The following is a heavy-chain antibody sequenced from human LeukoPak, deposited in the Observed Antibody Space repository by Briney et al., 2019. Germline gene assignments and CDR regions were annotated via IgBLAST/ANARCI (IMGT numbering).Heavy chain of an antibody. V-gene: IGHV4-39*01. CDR1: GGSISSSSYY. CDR2: IYYSGST. CDR3: ARHPMTTPLDY. J-gene: IGHJ4*02. Sequence: SETLSLTCTASGGSISSSSYYWGWIRQPPGKGLEWIGSIYYSGSTYYNPSLKSRVTISVDTSKNQFSLKLSSVTAADTAVYYCARHPMTTPLDYWGQGTLVTVSS. D-gene: IGHD4-11*01.